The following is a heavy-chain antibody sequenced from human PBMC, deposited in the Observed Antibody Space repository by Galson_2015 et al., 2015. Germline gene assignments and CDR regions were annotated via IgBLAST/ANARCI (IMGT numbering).Heavy chain of an antibody. CDR1: GFTFDDYA. J-gene: IGHJ6*03. D-gene: IGHD3-10*01. V-gene: IGHV3-9*01. CDR3: AKDKFGGSGSYYYYMDV. CDR2: ISWNSGSI. Sequence: SLRLSCAASGFTFDDYAMHWVRQAPGKGLEWVSGISWNSGSIGYADSVKGRFTISRDNAKNSLYLQMNSLRAEDTALYYCAKDKFGGSGSYYYYMDVWGKGTTVTVSS.